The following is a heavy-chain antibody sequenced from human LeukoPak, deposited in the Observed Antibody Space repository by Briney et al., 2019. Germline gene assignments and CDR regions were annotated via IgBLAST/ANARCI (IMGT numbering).Heavy chain of an antibody. Sequence: PGGSLRLSCAASGFTFSSYGMHWVRQAPGKGLEWVAFIRYDGSNKYYADSVKGRFTISRDNAKNTMYLRMNSLRAEDVAVYYCARSSTRVGLSLDYWGQGTLVTVSS. CDR2: IRYDGSNK. V-gene: IGHV3-30*02. CDR1: GFTFSSYG. D-gene: IGHD5/OR15-5a*01. CDR3: ARSSTRVGLSLDY. J-gene: IGHJ4*02.